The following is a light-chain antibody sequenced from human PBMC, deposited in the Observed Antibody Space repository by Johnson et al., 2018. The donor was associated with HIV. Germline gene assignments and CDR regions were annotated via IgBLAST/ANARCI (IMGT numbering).Light chain of an antibody. Sequence: QSVLTQAPSVSAAPGQKVTISCSGTSSNVCNNYVSWYQQFPGTAPKLLIYEKNKRPSGIPDRFSGSKSGTSATLGITGLQTGDEADYYCGTWDSSLRTGFFGSGTKVTVL. CDR1: SSNVCNNY. J-gene: IGLJ1*01. CDR2: EKN. V-gene: IGLV1-51*02. CDR3: GTWDSSLRTGF.